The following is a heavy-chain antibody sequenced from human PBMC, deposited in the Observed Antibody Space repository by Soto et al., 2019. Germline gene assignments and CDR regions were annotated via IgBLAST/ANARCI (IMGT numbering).Heavy chain of an antibody. CDR1: GFTFTSSA. D-gene: IGHD3-22*01. J-gene: IGHJ4*02. V-gene: IGHV1-58*02. CDR2: IVVGSGNT. CDR3: ATRADYASGSFDDF. Sequence: SVKVSCKASGFTFTSSAMQWVRQARGQRLEWIGWIVVGSGNTNYAQKFQERVTITRDMSTSTAYMELSSLRSEDTAVYYCATRADYASGSFDDFWGQGTLVTVSS.